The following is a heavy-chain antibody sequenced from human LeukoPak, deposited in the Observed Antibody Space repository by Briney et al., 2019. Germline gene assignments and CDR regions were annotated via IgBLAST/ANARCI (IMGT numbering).Heavy chain of an antibody. CDR3: ARRSVVVTEDAFDI. D-gene: IGHD2-21*02. CDR2: IYYSGST. J-gene: IGHJ3*02. CDR1: GGSISSSSYY. V-gene: IGHV4-39*01. Sequence: SETLSLTCTVSGGSISSSSYYWGWLRQPPGKGLEWIGSIYYSGSTYYNPSLKSQVTISINTSKTQFSLKLSSVTAADTAVYYCARRSVVVTEDAFDIWGQGTMVTVSS.